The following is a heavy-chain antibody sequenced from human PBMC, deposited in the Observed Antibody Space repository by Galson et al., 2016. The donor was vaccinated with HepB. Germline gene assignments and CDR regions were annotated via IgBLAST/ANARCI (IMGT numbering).Heavy chain of an antibody. CDR3: ARTVSIAAAGGADY. D-gene: IGHD6-13*01. CDR1: GYSFTTYW. Sequence: QSGAEVIKPGESLKISCKGSGYSFTTYWIGWVRQMPGKGLEWMGMIYPGDSDTRYSPSFQGQVTISADQSINTAYLQWSSLKASDTAMYYCARTVSIAAAGGADYWGQGTLVTVTS. CDR2: IYPGDSDT. J-gene: IGHJ4*02. V-gene: IGHV5-51*01.